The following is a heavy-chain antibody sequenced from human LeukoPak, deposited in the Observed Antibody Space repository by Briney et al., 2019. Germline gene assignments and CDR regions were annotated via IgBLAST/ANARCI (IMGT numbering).Heavy chain of an antibody. Sequence: GASVKVSCKASGYTFTGYYTHWVRQAPGQGLEWMGRINPNSGGTNYAQKFRGRVTMTRDTSTSTVYMELSSLRSEDTAVYYCARGGDYYGSGSYYQNDYFDYWGQGTLVTVSS. CDR1: GYTFTGYY. D-gene: IGHD3-10*01. J-gene: IGHJ4*02. CDR3: ARGGDYYGSGSYYQNDYFDY. V-gene: IGHV1-2*06. CDR2: INPNSGGT.